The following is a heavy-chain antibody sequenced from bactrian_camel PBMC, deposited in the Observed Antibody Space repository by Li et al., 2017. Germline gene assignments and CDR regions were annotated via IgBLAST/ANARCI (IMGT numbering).Heavy chain of an antibody. V-gene: IGHV3S55*01. Sequence: HVQLVESGGGSVQAGGSLRLSCAASGYSYLRNCMGWFRQAPGKEREGVATIRTGGSTYYAGSVKGRFTISRDNAQNTIYLEMNNLKPEDTAVYYCAAGQGVRWWSCPIMRSTDFRYLGQGTQVTVS. CDR1: GYSYLRNC. CDR2: IRTGGST. CDR3: AAGQGVRWWSCPIMRSTDFRY. J-gene: IGHJ6*01. D-gene: IGHD1*01.